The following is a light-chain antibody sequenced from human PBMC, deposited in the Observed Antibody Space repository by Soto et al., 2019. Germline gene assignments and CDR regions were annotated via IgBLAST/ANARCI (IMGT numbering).Light chain of an antibody. CDR2: DAS. V-gene: IGKV3-11*01. CDR3: QQRSNWPLT. CDR1: QTVSSY. Sequence: EIVLTQSPATLSLSPGEGATLSCRASQTVSSYLAWYQQKPGQAPRLLIYDASNRATGIPARFSGSGSGTDFTLTIGSLEPEDFAVYYCQQRSNWPLTFGGGTKVEIK. J-gene: IGKJ4*01.